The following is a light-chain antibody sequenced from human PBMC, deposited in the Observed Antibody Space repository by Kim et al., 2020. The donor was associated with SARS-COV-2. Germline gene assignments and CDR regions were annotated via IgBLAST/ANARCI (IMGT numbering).Light chain of an antibody. V-gene: IGLV2-14*03. CDR3: SSYTTRDTLV. CDR1: CSDVGTYSY. J-gene: IGLJ2*01. Sequence: GRPITTSCTEHCSDVGTYSYVSWPQQHPGTAPKLLIYDVRKRPSGVCNRFSGSKSGNTASLTISGLHAEDEADYYCSSYTTRDTLVFGGGTQLTVL. CDR2: DVR.